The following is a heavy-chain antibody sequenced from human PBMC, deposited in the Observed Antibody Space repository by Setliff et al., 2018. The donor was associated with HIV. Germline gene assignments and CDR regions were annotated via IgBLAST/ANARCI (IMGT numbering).Heavy chain of an antibody. Sequence: GESLKISCKGVGYRFTSHWIAWARQMPGKGLEWMGNIYPGDSETRYSPSFHGQVTFSADTTVDTAYLQWNTLKSSDTAMYYCAREIRTIEGGALDIWGQGTSVTVSS. CDR3: AREIRTIEGGALDI. D-gene: IGHD3-16*01. J-gene: IGHJ3*02. CDR2: IYPGDSET. CDR1: GYRFTSHW. V-gene: IGHV5-51*01.